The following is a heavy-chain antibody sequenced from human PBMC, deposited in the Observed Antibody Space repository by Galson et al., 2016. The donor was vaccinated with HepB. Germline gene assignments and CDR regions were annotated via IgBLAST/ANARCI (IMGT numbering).Heavy chain of an antibody. Sequence: SLRLSCAASGFTVSNNYMIWFRQAPGKVLEWVSLIYSTGTTSYAASVKGRFTISRDSSKNNLYLQMNSLRAEDTAIYYCARDSGTPPPRRGPSSGYWGQGTLVTVSS. D-gene: IGHD1-26*01. CDR2: IYSTGTT. J-gene: IGHJ4*02. CDR3: ARDSGTPPPRRGPSSGY. CDR1: GFTVSNNY. V-gene: IGHV3-53*01.